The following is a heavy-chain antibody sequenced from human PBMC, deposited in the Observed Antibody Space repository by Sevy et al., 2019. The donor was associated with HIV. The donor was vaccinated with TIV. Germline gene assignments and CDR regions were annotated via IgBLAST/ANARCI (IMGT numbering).Heavy chain of an antibody. V-gene: IGHV3-53*01. CDR1: GFTVSSNY. D-gene: IGHD3-16*02. J-gene: IGHJ3*02. CDR3: ARGGGYDYVWGSYRHPDI. CDR2: IYSGGST. Sequence: GGSLRLSCAASGFTVSSNYMSWVRQAPGKGLEWVSVIYSGGSTYYAESVKGRFTISRDNSKNTLYLQMNSLRAEDTAVYYCARGGGYDYVWGSYRHPDIWGQGTMVTVSS.